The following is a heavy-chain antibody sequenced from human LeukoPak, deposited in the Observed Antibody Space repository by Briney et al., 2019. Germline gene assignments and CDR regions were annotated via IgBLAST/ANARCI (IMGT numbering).Heavy chain of an antibody. V-gene: IGHV3-21*01. D-gene: IGHD5-24*01. CDR3: ARDKEMATIPNFDY. J-gene: IGHJ4*02. CDR1: GFTFSNHA. Sequence: GGSQRLSCVASGFTFSNHAMTWVRQAPGKGLEWVSSISSGSSYIYYAESVKGRFTISRDNAKNSLYLQMNSLRAEDTAVYYCARDKEMATIPNFDYWAREPWSPSPQ. CDR2: ISSGSSYI.